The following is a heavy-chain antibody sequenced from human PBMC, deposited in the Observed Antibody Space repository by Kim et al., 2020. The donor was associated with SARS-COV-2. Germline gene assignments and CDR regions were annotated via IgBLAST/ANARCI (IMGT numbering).Heavy chain of an antibody. CDR3: AKRYSSSWYTDYFDI. CDR1: GSTLNNYA. CDR2: ISGSGDST. Sequence: GGSLRLSCAASGSTLNNYAMSWLRQAPGKGLEWVSVISGSGDSTHYADSVKGRFTISRDNSRNTLYLEMNSLRAEDSAVYYCAKRYSSSWYTDYFDIWG. D-gene: IGHD6-13*01. J-gene: IGHJ3*02. V-gene: IGHV3-23*01.